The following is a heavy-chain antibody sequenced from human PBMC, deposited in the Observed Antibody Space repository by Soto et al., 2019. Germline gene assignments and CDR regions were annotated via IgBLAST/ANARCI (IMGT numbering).Heavy chain of an antibody. CDR2: IYYSGSA. Sequence: SETLSLTCTVSGGSISSYYCSWIRQPPGKGLEWIGYIYYSGSANYNPSLKSRVTISVDTSKNQFSLKLSSVAAADTAVYYCGRAGAATRSDNWAQGTLVPGPS. V-gene: IGHV4-59*01. CDR3: GRAGAATRSDN. J-gene: IGHJ4*02. D-gene: IGHD2-15*01. CDR1: GGSISSYY.